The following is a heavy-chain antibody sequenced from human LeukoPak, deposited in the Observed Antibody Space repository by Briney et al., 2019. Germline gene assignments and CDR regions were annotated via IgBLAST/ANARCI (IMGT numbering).Heavy chain of an antibody. J-gene: IGHJ6*02. CDR1: GYTFTSYD. V-gene: IGHV1-8*01. CDR3: ARANALYYDFWSGRQMDV. Sequence: ASVKVSCKASGYTFTSYDINWVRQATGQGLEWMGWMNPNSGNTGYAQKFQGRVTMIRNTSISTAYMELSSLRSEDTAVYYCARANALYYDFWSGRQMDVWGQGTTVTVSS. CDR2: MNPNSGNT. D-gene: IGHD3-3*01.